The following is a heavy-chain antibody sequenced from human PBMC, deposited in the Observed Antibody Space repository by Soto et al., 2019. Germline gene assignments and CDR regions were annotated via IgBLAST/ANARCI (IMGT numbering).Heavy chain of an antibody. CDR2: IYYSGST. Sequence: SETLSLTCTVSGGSVSSGSYYWSWIRQPPGKGLEWIGYIYYSGSTNYNPSLKSRVTISVDTSKNQFSLKLSSVTAADTAVYYCARSLYYDSSGYFDYWGQGTLVTVS. J-gene: IGHJ4*02. V-gene: IGHV4-61*01. CDR1: GGSVSSGSYY. CDR3: ARSLYYDSSGYFDY. D-gene: IGHD3-22*01.